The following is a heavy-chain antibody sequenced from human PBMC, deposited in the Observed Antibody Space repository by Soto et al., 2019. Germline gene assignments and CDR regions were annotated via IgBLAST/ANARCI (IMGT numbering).Heavy chain of an antibody. CDR3: ARGAGSGSYYTHYFDS. V-gene: IGHV4-31*03. D-gene: IGHD3-10*01. CDR1: GGSISSGGYY. Sequence: QVQLQESGPGLVKPSQTLSLTCTVSGGSISSGGYYWSWIRQHPGKGLEWIGYIYYSGSTFYTPSISSRVSISVDTCKNQFSLKLSSMTAADTAVYYCARGAGSGSYYTHYFDSRGQGTLVTVSS. J-gene: IGHJ4*02. CDR2: IYYSGST.